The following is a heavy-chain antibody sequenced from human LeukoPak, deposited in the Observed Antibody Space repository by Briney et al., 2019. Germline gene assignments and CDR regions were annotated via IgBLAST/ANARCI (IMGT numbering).Heavy chain of an antibody. CDR3: VKSRGGIYYDSSGYPFDY. Sequence: PGGSLRLSCAASGFTFDDYAMHWVRQAPGKGLEWVSLISWDGGSTYYADSVKGRFTISRDSSKNSLYLQMNSLRAEDTALYYCVKSRGGIYYDSSGYPFDYWGQGTLVTVSS. CDR1: GFTFDDYA. J-gene: IGHJ4*02. D-gene: IGHD3-22*01. V-gene: IGHV3-43D*03. CDR2: ISWDGGST.